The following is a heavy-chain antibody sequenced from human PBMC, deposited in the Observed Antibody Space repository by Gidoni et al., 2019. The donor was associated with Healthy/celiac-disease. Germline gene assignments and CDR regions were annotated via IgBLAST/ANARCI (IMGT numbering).Heavy chain of an antibody. Sequence: QVQLAESGGGVVQPGRSLRLSCAASGSTFSSYAMHWVRQAPGKGLEWVAVISYDGSNKYYADSVKGRFTISRDNSKNTLYLQMNSLRDEDTAVYYCAREPTVTSPPNAFDIWGQGTMVTVSS. CDR3: AREPTVTSPPNAFDI. J-gene: IGHJ3*02. CDR2: ISYDGSNK. V-gene: IGHV3-30-3*01. CDR1: GSTFSSYA. D-gene: IGHD4-17*01.